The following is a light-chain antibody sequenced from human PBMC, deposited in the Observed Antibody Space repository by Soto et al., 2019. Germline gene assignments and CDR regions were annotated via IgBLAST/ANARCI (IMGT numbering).Light chain of an antibody. J-gene: IGLJ1*01. CDR3: GSYSSTTAREV. Sequence: QPVLAQPASVSGSPAQSITFSCTGASSDVGGYDFVFWYQPHPVTPHKLIIYEVTHRPSGVSHRCAGSKSASTAPLTISGLQVEDEADYFCGSYSSTTAREVFGTGTKVTVL. V-gene: IGLV2-14*01. CDR1: SSDVGGYDF. CDR2: EVT.